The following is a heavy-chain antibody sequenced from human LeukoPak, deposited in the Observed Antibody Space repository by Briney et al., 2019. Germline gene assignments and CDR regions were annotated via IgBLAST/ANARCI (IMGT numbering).Heavy chain of an antibody. Sequence: ASVKVSCKASGYTFTSYDINWVRQATGQGLEWMGWMNPNSGKTSYAQKFQGRVTITRNTSISTAYMELSSLRSEDTAVYYCAISGFQGGILTGHDAFDIWGQGTMVTVSS. V-gene: IGHV1-8*03. CDR1: GYTFTSYD. CDR2: MNPNSGKT. D-gene: IGHD3-9*01. J-gene: IGHJ3*02. CDR3: AISGFQGGILTGHDAFDI.